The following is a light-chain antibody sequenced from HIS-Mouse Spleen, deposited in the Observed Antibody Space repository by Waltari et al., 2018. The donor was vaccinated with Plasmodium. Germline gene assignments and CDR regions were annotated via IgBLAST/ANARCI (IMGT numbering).Light chain of an antibody. J-gene: IGLJ3*02. CDR3: YSTDSSGNHRV. CDR1: ALPQKY. Sequence: SFQLTQSPSVTVSTGQTARITCPGDALPQKYASWYQQKSGQAPVLVIYEDSKRPSGIPERFSGSSSGTMATLTISGAQVEDEADYYCYSTDSSGNHRVFGGGTKLTVL. V-gene: IGLV3-10*01. CDR2: EDS.